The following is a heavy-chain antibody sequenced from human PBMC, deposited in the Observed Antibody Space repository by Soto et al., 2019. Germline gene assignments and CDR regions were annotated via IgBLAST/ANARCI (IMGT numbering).Heavy chain of an antibody. D-gene: IGHD2-15*01. CDR2: INSDGSST. J-gene: IGHJ6*02. CDR3: ARDGYCSGGSCYYYGMDV. CDR1: GFTFSSYW. Sequence: GGSLRLSCAASGFTFSSYWIHWVRQAPGKGLVWVSRINSDGSSTSYADSVKGRFTISRDNAKNTLYLQMNSLRAEDTAVYYCARDGYCSGGSCYYYGMDVWGQGTTVTVS. V-gene: IGHV3-74*01.